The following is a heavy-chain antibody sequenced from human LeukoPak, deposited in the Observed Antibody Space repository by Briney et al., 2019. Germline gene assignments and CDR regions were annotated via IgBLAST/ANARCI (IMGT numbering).Heavy chain of an antibody. CDR3: ARHTTYYYDSSGYDPWVDDAFDI. Sequence: AVKVSCKASGGTFSSYAISWVRQAPAQELEWMGGIIPIFGTANYAQKFQGRVTITTDESTSTAYMELSSLRSEDTAVYYCARHTTYYYDSSGYDPWVDDAFDIWGQGTMVTVSS. V-gene: IGHV1-69*05. D-gene: IGHD3-22*01. J-gene: IGHJ3*02. CDR2: IIPIFGTA. CDR1: GGTFSSYA.